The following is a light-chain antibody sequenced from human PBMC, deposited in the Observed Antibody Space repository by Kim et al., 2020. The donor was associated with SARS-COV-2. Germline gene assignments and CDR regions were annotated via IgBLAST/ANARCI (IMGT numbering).Light chain of an antibody. CDR1: QDIGSS. Sequence: DIQMTQSPSSLSASVGDRVTITCRASQDIGSSLGWYQQKPGKAPKSLIYAASSLQSGVPSRFSGSGSGTEFTLTINSLQPEDFATYYCLQHYNYSWTFGQGTKVDIK. V-gene: IGKV1-17*01. CDR2: AAS. J-gene: IGKJ1*01. CDR3: LQHYNYSWT.